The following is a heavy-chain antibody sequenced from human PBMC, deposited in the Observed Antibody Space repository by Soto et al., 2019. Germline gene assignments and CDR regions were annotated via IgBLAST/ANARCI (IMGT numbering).Heavy chain of an antibody. Sequence: SLRLSCAASGFTFSSYGMHWVRQAPGKGLEWVAVIWYDGSNKYNADSVKGRFTISRDNSKNTLYLQMNSLRAEDTAVYYCAREFWSGPFDYWGQGTLVTVYS. J-gene: IGHJ4*02. CDR2: IWYDGSNK. D-gene: IGHD3-3*01. CDR1: GFTFSSYG. CDR3: AREFWSGPFDY. V-gene: IGHV3-33*01.